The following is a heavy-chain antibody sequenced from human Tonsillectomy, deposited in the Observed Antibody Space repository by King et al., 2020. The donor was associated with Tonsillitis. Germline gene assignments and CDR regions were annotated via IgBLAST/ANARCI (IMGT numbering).Heavy chain of an antibody. Sequence: VQLVESGGGVVQPGRSLRLSCAASGFTFSSYAMHWVRQAPGKGLEWVAVISYDGSNKYYADSVKGRFTISRDNSKNTLYLQMNSLRAADTAVYYCARSRWLQSPHGMDVWGQGTTVTVSS. D-gene: IGHD5-24*01. CDR1: GFTFSSYA. CDR2: ISYDGSNK. J-gene: IGHJ6*02. CDR3: ARSRWLQSPHGMDV. V-gene: IGHV3-30-3*01.